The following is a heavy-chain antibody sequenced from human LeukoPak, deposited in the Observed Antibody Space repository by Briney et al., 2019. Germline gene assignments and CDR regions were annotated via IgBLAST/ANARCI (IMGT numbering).Heavy chain of an antibody. D-gene: IGHD4-23*01. J-gene: IGHJ6*02. CDR3: ASSTVDYYGMDV. V-gene: IGHV4-34*01. CDR1: GGSFSGYY. Sequence: SESLSLTCAVYGGSFSGYYWSWIRQPPGKGLEWIGEINHSGSTNYNPSLKSRVTISVDTSKNQFSLKLSSVTAADTAVYYCASSTVDYYGMDVWGQGTTVTVSS. CDR2: INHSGST.